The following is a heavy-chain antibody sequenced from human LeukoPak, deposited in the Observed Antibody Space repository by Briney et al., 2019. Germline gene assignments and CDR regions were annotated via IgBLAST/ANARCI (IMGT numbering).Heavy chain of an antibody. D-gene: IGHD2-15*01. CDR1: GFTFRTYP. V-gene: IGHV3-30-3*01. CDR2: ISYDGSDK. Sequence: GTSLRLSCAASGFTFRTYPMHWVRQAPGKGQEWVAVISYDGSDKYYADSVKGRFTISRDNSKNTLDLQMNSLRAEDTAVYYCARDLSLYCSGGSCYSLNYWGQGTLVTVSS. J-gene: IGHJ4*02. CDR3: ARDLSLYCSGGSCYSLNY.